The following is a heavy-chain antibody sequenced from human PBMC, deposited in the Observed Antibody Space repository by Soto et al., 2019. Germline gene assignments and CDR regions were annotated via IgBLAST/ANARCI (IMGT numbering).Heavy chain of an antibody. D-gene: IGHD6-13*01. V-gene: IGHV1-8*01. Sequence: ASVKVSCKASGYTFTSHDINWLRQATGQGLEWMGWMNPNSGNTGYAQKFQGRVTMTRNTSISTAYMELSSLRSEDTAVYYCAREVQSSSPHYYGMDVWGQGTTVTVSS. CDR2: MNPNSGNT. CDR1: GYTFTSHD. CDR3: AREVQSSSPHYYGMDV. J-gene: IGHJ6*02.